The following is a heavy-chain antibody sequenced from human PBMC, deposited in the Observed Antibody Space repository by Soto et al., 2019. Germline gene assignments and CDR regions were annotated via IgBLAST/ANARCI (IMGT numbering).Heavy chain of an antibody. CDR2: INHSGST. CDR1: GGSFSGYY. CDR3: ARDMIAAAGSTQPHENHEPTYYYYYGMDV. D-gene: IGHD6-13*01. J-gene: IGHJ6*02. Sequence: SETLSLTCAVYGGSFSGYYWSWIRQPPGKGLEWIGEINHSGSTNYNPSLKSRVTISVDTSKNQFSLKLSSVTAADTAVYYCARDMIAAAGSTQPHENHEPTYYYYYGMDVWGQGTTVT. V-gene: IGHV4-34*01.